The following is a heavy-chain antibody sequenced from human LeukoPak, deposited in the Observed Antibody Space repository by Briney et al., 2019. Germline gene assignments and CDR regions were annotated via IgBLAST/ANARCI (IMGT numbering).Heavy chain of an antibody. CDR2: IRYDGSNK. Sequence: GGSLRLSCAASGFTFSSYGMHWVRQAPGKGLEWVAFIRYDGSNKYYADSVKGRFTISRDNSKNTLHLQMNSLRAEDTAVYYCAKDLNAYCGGDCPLGYWGQGTLVTVSS. D-gene: IGHD2-21*02. V-gene: IGHV3-30*02. CDR3: AKDLNAYCGGDCPLGY. CDR1: GFTFSSYG. J-gene: IGHJ4*02.